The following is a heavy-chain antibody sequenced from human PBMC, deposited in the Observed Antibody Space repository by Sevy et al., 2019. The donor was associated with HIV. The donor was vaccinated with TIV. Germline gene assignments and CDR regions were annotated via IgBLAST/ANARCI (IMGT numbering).Heavy chain of an antibody. V-gene: IGHV3-15*07. D-gene: IGHD3-22*01. Sequence: GGSLRLSCAASGFTFSNAWMNWVRQAPGKGLEWVGRIKSKTDGGTTDYAEPVKGRFTISRNDSKNTLYLQMNSLKTEDTAVYYCTTDAYYYHSTGFQPYFDYWGQGTLVTVSS. CDR3: TTDAYYYHSTGFQPYFDY. CDR1: GFTFSNAW. CDR2: IKSKTDGGTT. J-gene: IGHJ4*02.